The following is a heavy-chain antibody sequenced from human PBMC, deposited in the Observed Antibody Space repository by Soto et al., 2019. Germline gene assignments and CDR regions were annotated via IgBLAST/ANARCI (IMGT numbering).Heavy chain of an antibody. CDR1: GYTFSTYW. J-gene: IGHJ5*01. Sequence: ESLTISCKGSGYTFSTYWIGWVRQMPGKGLEWMGIIYPGDSETRYSPSFQGRVTISADKSISTAYLQWSSLKASDTAMYYCISGYYTWFDPWGQGNLVTVSS. CDR2: IYPGDSET. V-gene: IGHV5-51*01. CDR3: ISGYYTWFDP. D-gene: IGHD3-3*01.